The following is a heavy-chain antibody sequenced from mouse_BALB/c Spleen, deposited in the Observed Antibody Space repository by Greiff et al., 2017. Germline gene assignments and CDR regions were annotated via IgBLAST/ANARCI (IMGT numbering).Heavy chain of an antibody. V-gene: IGHV5-6-5*01. CDR3: ARGDGYYGDY. CDR2: ISSGGST. Sequence: DVKLVESGGGLVKPGGSLKLSCAASGFTFSSYAMSWVRQTPEKRLEWVASISSGGSTYYPDSVKGRFTISRDNARNILYLQMSSLRSEDTAMYYCARGDGYYGDYWGQGTTLTVSS. CDR1: GFTFSSYA. D-gene: IGHD2-3*01. J-gene: IGHJ2*01.